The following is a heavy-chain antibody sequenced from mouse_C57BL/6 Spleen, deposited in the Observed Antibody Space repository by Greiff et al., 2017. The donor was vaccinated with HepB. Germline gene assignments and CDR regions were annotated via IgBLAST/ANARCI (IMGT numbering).Heavy chain of an antibody. CDR3: ARRANWYFDV. CDR2: ISDGGSYT. Sequence: EVKVEESGGGLVKPGGSLKLSCAASGFTFSSYAMSWVRQTPEKRLEWVATISDGGSYTYYPDNVKGRFTISRDNAKNNLYLQMSHLKSEDTAMYYCARRANWYFDVWGTGTTVTVSS. V-gene: IGHV5-4*03. J-gene: IGHJ1*03. CDR1: GFTFSSYA. D-gene: IGHD3-3*01.